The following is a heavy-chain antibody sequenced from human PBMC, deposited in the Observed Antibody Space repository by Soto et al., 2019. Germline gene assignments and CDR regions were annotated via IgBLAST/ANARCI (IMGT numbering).Heavy chain of an antibody. V-gene: IGHV1-24*01. Sequence: GASVKVSCKVSGYTLTELSMHWVRQAPGKGLEWMGGFDPEDGETIYARKFQGRVTMTEDTSTDTAYMELSSLRSEDTAVYYCATKILTGYHRSFDPWGQGTLVTVSS. D-gene: IGHD3-9*01. CDR1: GYTLTELS. J-gene: IGHJ5*02. CDR2: FDPEDGET. CDR3: ATKILTGYHRSFDP.